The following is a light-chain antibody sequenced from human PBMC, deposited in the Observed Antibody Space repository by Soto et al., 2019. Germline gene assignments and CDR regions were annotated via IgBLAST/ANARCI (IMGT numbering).Light chain of an antibody. CDR3: LSFDSSLSVV. Sequence: QSVLTQPPSVSGAPGQRVTISCTGSSSNIGAGYDVHWYRQLPGRAPKLLIYDNTNRPSGVPDRFSGSKSGTSASLAITGLQAEDEADYYCLSFDSSLSVVFGGGTKVTVL. CDR2: DNT. V-gene: IGLV1-40*01. J-gene: IGLJ2*01. CDR1: SSNIGAGYD.